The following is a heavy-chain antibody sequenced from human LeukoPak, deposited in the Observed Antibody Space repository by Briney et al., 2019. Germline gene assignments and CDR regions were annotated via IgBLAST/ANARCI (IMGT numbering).Heavy chain of an antibody. CDR3: ARGVEPLAANTLAY. J-gene: IGHJ4*02. Sequence: GGSLRLSCAASGFTVITNDMTWVRQAPGKGLEWVSVLYSDGNTKYADAVQGRFTISRDNSKTTLYLEMNSLSPDDTAVYYCARGVEPLAANTLAYWGQGTLVTVSA. CDR2: LYSDGNT. D-gene: IGHD1-14*01. V-gene: IGHV3-53*01. CDR1: GFTVITND.